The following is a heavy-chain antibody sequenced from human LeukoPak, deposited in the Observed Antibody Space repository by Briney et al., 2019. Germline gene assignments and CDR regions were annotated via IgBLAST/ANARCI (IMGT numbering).Heavy chain of an antibody. V-gene: IGHV3-30*02. CDR3: AKAGGSSWDPFDY. CDR2: IRNDGSHK. D-gene: IGHD6-13*01. CDR1: GFTFSSYG. J-gene: IGHJ4*02. Sequence: GGSLRLSCAASGFTFSSYGMHWVRQGPGKGLEWVAFIRNDGSHKYYADSVKGRFTISRDNSKNTLYLQMNSLRADDTAVYHCAKAGGSSWDPFDYGGQGTLVTVS.